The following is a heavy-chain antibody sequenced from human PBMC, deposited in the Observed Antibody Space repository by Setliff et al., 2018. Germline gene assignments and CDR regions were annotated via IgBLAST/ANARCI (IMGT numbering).Heavy chain of an antibody. J-gene: IGHJ4*02. CDR3: AHIMGRVWDY. CDR2: ISWDDDD. CDR1: GFSLTTPSVG. Sequence: GSGPTLVNPTQTLTLTCSFSGFSLTTPSVGVGWVRQPPGKALEWLALISWDDDDRYSPSLKNKVTLTKDTSKNQVVLTMSNVDPVDTATYYCAHIMGRVWDYWGPGTLVTVSS. D-gene: IGHD3-10*01. V-gene: IGHV2-5*02.